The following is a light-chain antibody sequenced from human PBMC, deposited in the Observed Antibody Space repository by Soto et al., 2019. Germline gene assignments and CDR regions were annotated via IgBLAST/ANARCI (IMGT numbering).Light chain of an antibody. Sequence: QSVLTQPAAVTGSTGQTIKISCTGSSGDLAIYNYVSWYKQPPGNAPKHTSYSITNRPSGVSKRFSGSRSGNTASLTDAGLQAGDEADYYCSLYTDSSNYVFGTGTKVTVL. CDR2: SIT. CDR1: SGDLAIYNY. V-gene: IGLV2-14*03. J-gene: IGLJ1*01. CDR3: SLYTDSSNYV.